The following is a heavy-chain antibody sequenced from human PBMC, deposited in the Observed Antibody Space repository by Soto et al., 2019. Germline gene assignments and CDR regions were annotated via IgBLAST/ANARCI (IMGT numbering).Heavy chain of an antibody. CDR1: GYSFTNYG. Sequence: QDQLVQSGAEVKKPGASVTVSCKASGYSFTNYGVTWVRQAPGQGLEWMGWISAFNGNTNYAQNLQGRVTMTTDASTSTAYMELRSLSSDDTAVYYCARDRGVAPPVAGNTHYYYSMDVWGKGTTVTVSS. J-gene: IGHJ6*03. CDR3: ARDRGVAPPVAGNTHYYYSMDV. D-gene: IGHD6-19*01. CDR2: ISAFNGNT. V-gene: IGHV1-18*01.